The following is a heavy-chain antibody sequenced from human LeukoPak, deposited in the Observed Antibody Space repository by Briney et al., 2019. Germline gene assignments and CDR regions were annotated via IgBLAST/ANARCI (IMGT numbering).Heavy chain of an antibody. J-gene: IGHJ4*02. CDR3: ARAEFYCSGGSCYSACDY. CDR1: GFTFSSYG. CDR2: IWYDGSNK. V-gene: IGHV3-33*01. D-gene: IGHD2-15*01. Sequence: GGSLRLSCAASGFTFSSYGMHWVRQAPGKGLEWVAVIWYDGSNKYYADSVKGRFTISRGNSKNTLYLQMNSLRAEDTAVYYCARAEFYCSGGSCYSACDYWGQGTLVTVSS.